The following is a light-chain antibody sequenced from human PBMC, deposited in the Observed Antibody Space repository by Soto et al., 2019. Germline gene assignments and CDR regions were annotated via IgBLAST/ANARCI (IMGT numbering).Light chain of an antibody. V-gene: IGKV1-5*01. Sequence: DIQMTQSPSTLSASVGDRVTITCRASQSISSWLAWYQQKPGKAPMLLIYDASSLESGVPSRFSGSGSGTEFTLTSSSLQPDDFATYYCQQYNSYSYTFGQGTKLEIK. CDR2: DAS. J-gene: IGKJ2*01. CDR3: QQYNSYSYT. CDR1: QSISSW.